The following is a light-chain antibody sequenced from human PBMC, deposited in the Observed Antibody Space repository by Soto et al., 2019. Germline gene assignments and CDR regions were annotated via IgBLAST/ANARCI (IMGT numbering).Light chain of an antibody. CDR2: ATN. V-gene: IGKV1-39*01. CDR3: QHSFSNPFT. CDR1: QSISRY. J-gene: IGKJ2*01. Sequence: DIQMTQSPSSLSAFVGDRVTITCRASQSISRYLNWDQQKPGNPPKFLIYATNTLQSGVPSRFSGDGAGTDFTLTISALQPEDFATYYCQHSFSNPFTFGQGTKLEVK.